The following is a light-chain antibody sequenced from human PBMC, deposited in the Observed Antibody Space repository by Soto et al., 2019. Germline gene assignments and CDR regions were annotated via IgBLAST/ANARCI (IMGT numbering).Light chain of an antibody. CDR1: QSVSTN. J-gene: IGKJ1*01. V-gene: IGKV3-15*01. CDR3: QQYNTWWT. Sequence: EVVMTQSPATLSVSPGERATLSCRASQSVSTNLAWYQQKPGQAPRLLIYDGSTRATGIPARFSGTGSGTEFTLTISSLQSEDFAVYYCQQYNTWWTFGQGTKVDIK. CDR2: DGS.